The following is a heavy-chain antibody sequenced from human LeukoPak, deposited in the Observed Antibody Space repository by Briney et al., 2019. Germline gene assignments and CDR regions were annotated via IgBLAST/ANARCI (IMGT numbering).Heavy chain of an antibody. CDR3: ARARLRYYGSGSYGV. D-gene: IGHD3-10*01. CDR2: ISSSGSTI. Sequence: GGSLRLSCAASGFTFSSYWMSRVRQAPGKGLEWVSYISSSGSTIYYADSVKGRFTISRDNAKNSLYLQMNSLRAEDTAVYYCARARLRYYGSGSYGVWGKGTTVTISS. CDR1: GFTFSSYW. V-gene: IGHV3-48*04. J-gene: IGHJ6*04.